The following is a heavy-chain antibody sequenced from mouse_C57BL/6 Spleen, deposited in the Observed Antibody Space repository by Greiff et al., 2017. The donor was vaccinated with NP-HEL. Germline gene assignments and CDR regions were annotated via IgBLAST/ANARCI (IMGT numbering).Heavy chain of an antibody. D-gene: IGHD2-1*01. V-gene: IGHV1-82*01. CDR3: ARWDYGNLFAY. CDR2: IYPGDGDT. Sequence: VQLQQSGPELVKPGASVKISCKASGYAFSSSWMNWVKQRPEKGLEWIGRIYPGDGDTNYNGKFKGKATLTADKSSSTAYMQLSSLTSEDSAVYFCARWDYGNLFAYWGQGTLVTVSA. CDR1: GYAFSSSW. J-gene: IGHJ3*01.